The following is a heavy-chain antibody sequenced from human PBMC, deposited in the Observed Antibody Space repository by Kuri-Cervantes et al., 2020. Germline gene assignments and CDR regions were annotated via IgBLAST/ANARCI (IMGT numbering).Heavy chain of an antibody. Sequence: SETLSLTCAVYGGSFSNNYWSWIRQPPGEGLEWIGEINHSGNTNYNPSLKSRVTISVDTSKNQFSLKLSSVTAADTAVYYCARQYSGIAGAGWFDPWGQGTLVTVSS. CDR3: ARQYSGIAGAGWFDP. J-gene: IGHJ5*02. V-gene: IGHV4-34*01. CDR1: GGSFSNNY. D-gene: IGHD6-19*01. CDR2: INHSGNT.